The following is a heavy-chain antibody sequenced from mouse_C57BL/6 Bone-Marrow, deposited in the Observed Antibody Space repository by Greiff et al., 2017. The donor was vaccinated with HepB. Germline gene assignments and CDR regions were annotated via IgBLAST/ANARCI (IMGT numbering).Heavy chain of an antibody. CDR3: ASYYYGSGDY. D-gene: IGHD1-1*01. J-gene: IGHJ2*01. V-gene: IGHV5-6*01. CDR2: ISSGGSYT. CDR1: GFTFSSYG. Sequence: EVQLMESGGDLVKPGGSLKLSCAASGFTFSSYGMSWVRQTPDKRLEWVATISSGGSYTYYPDSVKGRFTISRDNAKNTLYLQMSSLKSEDTAMYYCASYYYGSGDYWGQGTTLTVSS.